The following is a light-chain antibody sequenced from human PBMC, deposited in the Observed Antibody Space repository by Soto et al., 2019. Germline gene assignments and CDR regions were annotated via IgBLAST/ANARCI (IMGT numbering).Light chain of an antibody. V-gene: IGKV1-5*03. CDR3: QPYSSDST. CDR2: KAS. Sequence: DIQMTQSPSTLSASVGDRVTITCRASQSVSSWLAWYQQKPGKAPKLLIHKASSLESGVPSRFSGSGSVAEFTLSICSLQPDDFATNISQPYSSDSTFGRGTK. J-gene: IGKJ4*01. CDR1: QSVSSW.